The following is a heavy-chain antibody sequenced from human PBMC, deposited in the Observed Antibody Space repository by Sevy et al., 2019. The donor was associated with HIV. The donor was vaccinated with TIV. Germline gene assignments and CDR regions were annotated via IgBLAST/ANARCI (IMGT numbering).Heavy chain of an antibody. CDR2: ISWHSGRI. CDR1: GFTFDDYA. D-gene: IGHD1-26*01. V-gene: IGHV3-9*01. J-gene: IGHJ4*02. CDR3: AQEAGATNYYFDC. Sequence: GGYLRLSCAASGFTFDDYAMHWVRQAPGKGLEWVSGISWHSGRIGYADSVQGRFTISRDNAKNSLYLQMNSLRAEDTDPYYCAQEAGATNYYFDCWGQGTLVTVSS.